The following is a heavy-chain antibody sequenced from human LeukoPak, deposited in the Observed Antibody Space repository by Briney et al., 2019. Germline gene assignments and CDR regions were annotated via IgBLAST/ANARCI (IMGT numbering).Heavy chain of an antibody. CDR2: ISYDGRNE. J-gene: IGHJ4*02. D-gene: IGHD6-19*01. CDR1: GFSFNYYA. Sequence: GGSLRLSCAASGFSFNYYAMHWVRQAPGKGLEWVAVISYDGRNEYYADSVKGRFTIPRDNSENTLFLQMNSLKPEDTAVYYCAKVQATLTVAGTGLDYWGQGTLVTVTS. CDR3: AKVQATLTVAGTGLDY. V-gene: IGHV3-30*18.